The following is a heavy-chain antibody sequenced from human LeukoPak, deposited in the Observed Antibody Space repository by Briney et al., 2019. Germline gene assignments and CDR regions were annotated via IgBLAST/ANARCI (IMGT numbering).Heavy chain of an antibody. CDR2: INERATII. V-gene: IGHV3-74*01. CDR1: GFTFSNYW. J-gene: IGHJ4*02. D-gene: IGHD5-12*01. CDR3: AKGGPYSGYDYVT. Sequence: GGSLRLSCAASGFTFSNYWMHWVRQAPGKGLEWVSRINERATIISYADSVKGRFTISRDNSKNTLYLQMNSLRAEDTAVYYCAKGGPYSGYDYVTWGQGTLVTVSS.